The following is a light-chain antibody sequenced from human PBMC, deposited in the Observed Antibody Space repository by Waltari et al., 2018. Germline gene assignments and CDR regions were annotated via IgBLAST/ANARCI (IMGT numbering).Light chain of an antibody. Sequence: DIQMTQSPSTLSASVGDRVTITCRASQNINSWLAWYQQKPGKAPKLLIYKASSLESGVPSRFSGSGSRTEVTLTSSSLQPDGLATYYGRQYESDAPFTFGPGTKVDIK. CDR2: KAS. CDR3: RQYESDAPFT. V-gene: IGKV1-5*03. CDR1: QNINSW. J-gene: IGKJ3*01.